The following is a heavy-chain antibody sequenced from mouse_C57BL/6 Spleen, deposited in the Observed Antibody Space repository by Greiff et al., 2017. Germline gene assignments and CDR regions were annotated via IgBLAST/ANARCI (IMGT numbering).Heavy chain of an antibody. D-gene: IGHD1-1*01. CDR1: GYTFTSYW. Sequence: QVQLQQSGAELAKPGASVKLSCKASGYTFTSYWLHWVKQRPGQGLEWIGYINPSSGYPKYNQKFKSKATLTVDKPSSTAYMQLSSLTSEDSAVYYCARDYGSSYYYAMDYWGQGTSVTVSS. CDR3: ARDYGSSYYYAMDY. J-gene: IGHJ4*01. V-gene: IGHV1-7*01. CDR2: INPSSGYP.